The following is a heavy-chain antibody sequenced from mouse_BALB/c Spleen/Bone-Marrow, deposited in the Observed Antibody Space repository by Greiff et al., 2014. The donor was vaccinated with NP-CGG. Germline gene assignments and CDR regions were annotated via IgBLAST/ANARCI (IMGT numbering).Heavy chain of an antibody. CDR3: ARTILGYYFDY. Sequence: QLQESGPEPVKPGASVKMSCKASGYTFTSYAMHWVKQKPGQGLEWIGYIHPYNDGTKYNERFKGKATLTSDKSSSTAYMELSSLTSEDSAVYYCARTILGYYFDYWGQGTTLTVSS. CDR2: IHPYNDGT. J-gene: IGHJ2*01. CDR1: GYTFTSYA. V-gene: IGHV1-14*01. D-gene: IGHD2-10*02.